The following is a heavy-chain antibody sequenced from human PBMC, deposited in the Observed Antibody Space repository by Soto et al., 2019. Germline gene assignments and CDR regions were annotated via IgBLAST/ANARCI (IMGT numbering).Heavy chain of an antibody. CDR3: ARGESYSGYDFVGYYYYGMDV. V-gene: IGHV5-51*01. D-gene: IGHD5-12*01. J-gene: IGHJ6*02. Sequence: GESLKISCKGSGYSFTSYWIGWVRQMPGKGLEWMWFIFPGDSDTRYSPSFQGQVTISADKSISTAYLQWSSLKASDTAMYYCARGESYSGYDFVGYYYYGMDVWGQGTTVTVS. CDR1: GYSFTSYW. CDR2: IFPGDSDT.